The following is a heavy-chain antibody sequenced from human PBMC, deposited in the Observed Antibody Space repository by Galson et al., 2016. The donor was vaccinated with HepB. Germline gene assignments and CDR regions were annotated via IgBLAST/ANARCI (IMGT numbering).Heavy chain of an antibody. V-gene: IGHV3-15*01. J-gene: IGHJ6*04. Sequence: SLRLSCAASGFTFNNAWMSWVRQAPGKGLEWIGRIKSKADGGTTDYAAPVKGRFTISRDDSKNTLYLQMNSLKTEDTAVYYCTTDPIMITFGGVMDYGMDVWGKGTTVTVSS. CDR3: TTDPIMITFGGVMDYGMDV. D-gene: IGHD3-16*01. CDR1: GFTFNNAW. CDR2: IKSKADGGTT.